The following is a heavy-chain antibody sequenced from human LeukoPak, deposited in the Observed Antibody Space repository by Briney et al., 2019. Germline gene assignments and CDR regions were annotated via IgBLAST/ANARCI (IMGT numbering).Heavy chain of an antibody. J-gene: IGHJ3*02. CDR3: ARATYPRDAFDI. CDR2: INPNSGGT. Sequence: ASVKVSCKASGYTFTGYYMHWVRQAPGQGLEWMGWINPNSGGTNYAQKFQGRVTMTRDTSISTAYMELSRLRSDDTAVYFCARATYPRDAFDIWGQGTIVTVSS. V-gene: IGHV1-2*02. CDR1: GYTFTGYY.